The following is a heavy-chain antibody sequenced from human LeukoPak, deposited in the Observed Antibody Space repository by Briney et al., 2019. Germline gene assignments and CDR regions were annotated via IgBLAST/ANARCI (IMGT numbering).Heavy chain of an antibody. D-gene: IGHD2-2*01. Sequence: ASVKVSCKASGYTFTGYYMHWVRQAPGQGLEWMGWINPNSGGTNYAQKFQGRVTMTRDTSISTAYMELSRLRSEDTAVYYCARGACSSTSCYFHGWFDPWGQGTLVTVSS. CDR3: ARGACSSTSCYFHGWFDP. V-gene: IGHV1-2*02. CDR1: GYTFTGYY. J-gene: IGHJ5*02. CDR2: INPNSGGT.